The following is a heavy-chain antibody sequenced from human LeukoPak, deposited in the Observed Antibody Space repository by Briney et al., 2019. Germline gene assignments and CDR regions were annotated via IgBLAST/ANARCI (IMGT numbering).Heavy chain of an antibody. Sequence: PGGSPRLSCAASGFSLNTYSMNWVRQAPGKGLEWVSYISSSSTTIYYADSVKGRFTISRDNAKNSVYLQMNSLRAEDTAVYHCAAGGDYYYHMDVWGKGTTVTVSS. CDR1: GFSLNTYS. V-gene: IGHV3-48*04. J-gene: IGHJ6*03. D-gene: IGHD3-10*01. CDR2: ISSSSTTI. CDR3: AAGGDYYYHMDV.